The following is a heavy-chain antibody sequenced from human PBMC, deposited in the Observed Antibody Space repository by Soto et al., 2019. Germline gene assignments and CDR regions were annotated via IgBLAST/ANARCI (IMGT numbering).Heavy chain of an antibody. J-gene: IGHJ4*02. V-gene: IGHV3-9*01. CDR2: ISWNSGSI. D-gene: IGHD2-15*01. CDR3: ATAKLLLPWLFDY. CDR1: GFTFDDYA. Sequence: GGSLRLSCAASGFTFDDYAMHWVRQAPGKGLEWVSGISWNSGSIGYADSVKGRFTISRDNAKNTLFLQMNSLRAEDTAVYYCATAKLLLPWLFDYWGQGTLVTVS.